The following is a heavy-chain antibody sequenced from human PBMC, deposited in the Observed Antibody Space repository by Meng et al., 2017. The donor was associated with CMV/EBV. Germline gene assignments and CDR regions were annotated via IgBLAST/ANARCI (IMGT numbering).Heavy chain of an antibody. CDR2: IYSGGSST. V-gene: IGHV3-23*03. Sequence: GESLKISCAASGFTFSSYAMSRVRQAPGKGLEWVSVIYSGGSSTYYADSVKGRFTISRDNSKNTLYLQMNSLRAEDTAVYYCARWLAATPEWGFDYWGQGTLVTVSS. CDR1: GFTFSSYA. D-gene: IGHD2-15*01. CDR3: ARWLAATPEWGFDY. J-gene: IGHJ4*02.